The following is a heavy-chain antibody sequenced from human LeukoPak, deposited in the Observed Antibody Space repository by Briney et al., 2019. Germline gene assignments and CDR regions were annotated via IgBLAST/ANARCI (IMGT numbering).Heavy chain of an antibody. CDR2: IYYRGTT. V-gene: IGHV4-39*01. J-gene: IGHJ4*01. Sequence: SETLSLPCSVSGGSITNDNYYWGWIRQPPGKGLEWIGGIYYRGTTSYMPSLKSRVTISVDPSKNQFSLKLDSVTAADTSVYYCARHRYYYDRRGFSFDSWGHETLVTVSS. CDR1: GGSITNDNYY. CDR3: ARHRYYYDRRGFSFDS. D-gene: IGHD3-22*01.